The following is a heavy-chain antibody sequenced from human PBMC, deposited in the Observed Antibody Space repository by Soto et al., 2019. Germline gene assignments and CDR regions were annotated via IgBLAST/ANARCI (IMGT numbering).Heavy chain of an antibody. CDR2: ISYDGSNK. CDR1: GFTFSSYA. D-gene: IGHD2-15*01. Sequence: QVQLVESGGGVVQPGRSXXLSCAASGFTFSSYAMHWVRQAPGKGLEWVAVISYDGSNKYYADSVKGRFTISRDNSKNTLYLQMNSLRAEDTAVYYCARDHVVVAATFRASYYGMDVWGQGTTVTVSS. J-gene: IGHJ6*02. V-gene: IGHV3-30-3*01. CDR3: ARDHVVVAATFRASYYGMDV.